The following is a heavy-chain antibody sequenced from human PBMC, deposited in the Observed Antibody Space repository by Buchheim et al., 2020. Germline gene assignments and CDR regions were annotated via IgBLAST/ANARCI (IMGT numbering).Heavy chain of an antibody. Sequence: QVQLVQSGAEVKKPGASVTVSCKASGYTFTSYGISWVRQAPGQGLEWMGWISAYNGNTNYAQKLQGRVTMTTDTSTSTAYMELRSLRSDDTAVYYCARDFPVPTVTTDFYYYYGMDVWGQGTT. D-gene: IGHD4-17*01. CDR2: ISAYNGNT. CDR3: ARDFPVPTVTTDFYYYYGMDV. CDR1: GYTFTSYG. V-gene: IGHV1-18*04. J-gene: IGHJ6*02.